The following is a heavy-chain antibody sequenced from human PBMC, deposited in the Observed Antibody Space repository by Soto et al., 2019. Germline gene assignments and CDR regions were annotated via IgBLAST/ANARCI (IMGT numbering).Heavy chain of an antibody. CDR3: AREVREDYSNFRDAFDI. Sequence: QVQLVQSGAEVKKPGSSVKVSCKASGGTFSSYAISWVRQAPGQGLEWMGGIIPIFGTANYAQKFQGRVTITADESTSTAYMELSSLRSEDTAVYYCAREVREDYSNFRDAFDIWGQGTMVTVSS. D-gene: IGHD4-4*01. CDR1: GGTFSSYA. CDR2: IIPIFGTA. J-gene: IGHJ3*02. V-gene: IGHV1-69*12.